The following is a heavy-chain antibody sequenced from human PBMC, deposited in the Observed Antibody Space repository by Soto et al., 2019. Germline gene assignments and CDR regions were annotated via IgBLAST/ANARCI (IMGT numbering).Heavy chain of an antibody. CDR3: ARSVAVPGAHIDY. V-gene: IGHV4-59*01. CDR2: VYYTGST. D-gene: IGHD6-19*01. CDR1: GGSISGSY. J-gene: IGHJ4*02. Sequence: ETLSLTCSVSGGSISGSYWIWVRHAPGKGLEWLVYVYYTGSTNYSPSLRSRVSISVDTSKNEFSLRLSSVTAADTAVYFCARSVAVPGAHIDYWGQGTQVTVSS.